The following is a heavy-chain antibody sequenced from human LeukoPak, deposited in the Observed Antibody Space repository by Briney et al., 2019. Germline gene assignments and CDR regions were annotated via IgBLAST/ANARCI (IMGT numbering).Heavy chain of an antibody. D-gene: IGHD2-2*01. Sequence: GRSLRLSCAAPGFTFSTYGMHWVRQAPGKGLEWVAVIWSDGNNKFYADSVKGRFTFSRDNSRNTLSLQMNSLRAEDTAVYYCARSRYCSSTSCYVPGWFDPWGQGTLVTVSS. J-gene: IGHJ5*02. CDR1: GFTFSTYG. CDR3: ARSRYCSSTSCYVPGWFDP. V-gene: IGHV3-33*01. CDR2: IWSDGNNK.